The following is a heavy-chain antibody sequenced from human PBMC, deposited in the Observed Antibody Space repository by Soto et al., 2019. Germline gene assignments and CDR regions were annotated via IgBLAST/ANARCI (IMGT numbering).Heavy chain of an antibody. CDR3: ARDGDVNTGFGKDY. CDR1: GFTFSSYG. J-gene: IGHJ4*02. D-gene: IGHD3-16*01. CDR2: IWHDGGNR. Sequence: GGSLRLSCAASGFTFSSYGMHWVRQAPGKGLEWVAFIWHDGGNRFYAESVKGRFTISRDNSKNTLYLQMTSLSAEDTAMYYCARDGDVNTGFGKDYWGQGTLVTVSS. V-gene: IGHV3-33*01.